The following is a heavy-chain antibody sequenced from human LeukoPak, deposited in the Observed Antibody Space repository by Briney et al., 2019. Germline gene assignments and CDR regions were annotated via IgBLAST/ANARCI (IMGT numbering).Heavy chain of an antibody. Sequence: SETLSLTCAVYGGSFSGYYWSWIRQPPGKGLEWIGYIHHSGSTNYNPSLKSRVTISVDTSKNQFSLKLSSVTAADTAVYYCARESPGGYDDDYWGQGTLVTVSS. CDR3: ARESPGGYDDDY. CDR2: IHHSGST. CDR1: GGSFSGYY. V-gene: IGHV4-59*01. J-gene: IGHJ4*02. D-gene: IGHD5-12*01.